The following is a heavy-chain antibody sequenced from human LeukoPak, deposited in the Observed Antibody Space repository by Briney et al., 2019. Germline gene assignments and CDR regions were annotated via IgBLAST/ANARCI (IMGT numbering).Heavy chain of an antibody. CDR3: APQLVVAARSLY. V-gene: IGHV3-23*01. CDR1: GFTFSSYA. CDR2: ISGSGGST. Sequence: GGSLRLSRAASGFTFSSYAMSWVRQAPGKGLEWVSAISGSGGSTYYADSVRGRFTISKDNSKNTLYLQMNSLRAEDTAVYYCAPQLVVAARSLYWGQGTLVTVSS. D-gene: IGHD2-15*01. J-gene: IGHJ4*02.